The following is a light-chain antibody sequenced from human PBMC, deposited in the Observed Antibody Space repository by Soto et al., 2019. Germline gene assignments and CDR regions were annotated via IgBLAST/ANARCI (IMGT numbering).Light chain of an antibody. CDR3: QQYHYWWT. Sequence: EIVLTHSPGTLSLSQWEIATLSCRASQSVSSSYLAWYQQKPGQAPRLLIYGASSRATVIPDRFSGSGSGTEFNLTISSLQSEDFGVYYCQQYHYWWTLGQGTKVDIK. V-gene: IGKV3-20*01. J-gene: IGKJ1*01. CDR2: GAS. CDR1: QSVSSSY.